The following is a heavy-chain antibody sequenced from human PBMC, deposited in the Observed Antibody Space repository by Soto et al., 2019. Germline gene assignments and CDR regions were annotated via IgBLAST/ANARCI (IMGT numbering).Heavy chain of an antibody. CDR1: GFTFSVAS. Sequence: GGSLRLSCAASGFTFSVASMNWVRQAPGKGLEWLSAISYGGGTTYYADSVKGRFTISRDNSKNTLYLQMNSLRAEDTAVYYCAKNPGYYYDSTGYHFDYWGQGTLVTVSS. D-gene: IGHD3-22*01. CDR3: AKNPGYYYDSTGYHFDY. CDR2: ISYGGGTT. J-gene: IGHJ4*02. V-gene: IGHV3-23*01.